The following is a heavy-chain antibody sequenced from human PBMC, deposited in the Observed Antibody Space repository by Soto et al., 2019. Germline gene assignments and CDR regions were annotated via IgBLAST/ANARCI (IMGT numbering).Heavy chain of an antibody. D-gene: IGHD5-18*01. V-gene: IGHV4-59*01. Sequence: SETLSLTCTVSGGSISSYYWSWIRQPPGKGLEWIGYISYSGSTNYNPSLKSRVTISVDTSKNQFSLKVRSVTAADTAVYYCARDYGYSYGFDYWGQGALVTVSS. J-gene: IGHJ4*02. CDR1: GGSISSYY. CDR3: ARDYGYSYGFDY. CDR2: ISYSGST.